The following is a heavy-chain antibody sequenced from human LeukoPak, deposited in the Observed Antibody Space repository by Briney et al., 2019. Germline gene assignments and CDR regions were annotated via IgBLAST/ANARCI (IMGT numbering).Heavy chain of an antibody. Sequence: SETLSLTCTVAGGSISSGAYWWTWIRQDPVKGLECIGYIYYSGSTYYNPSLRSRVNISVDTSKNQFSLKLSSVTAADTAVYYCARGNYGSGSYYVVDFDYWGRGTLVTVSS. D-gene: IGHD3-10*01. CDR2: IYYSGST. CDR3: ARGNYGSGSYYVVDFDY. CDR1: GGSISSGAYW. J-gene: IGHJ4*02. V-gene: IGHV4-31*03.